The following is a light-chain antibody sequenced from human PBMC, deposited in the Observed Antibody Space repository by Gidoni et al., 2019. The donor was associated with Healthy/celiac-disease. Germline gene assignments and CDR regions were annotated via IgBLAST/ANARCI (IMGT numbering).Light chain of an antibody. CDR2: YDS. J-gene: IGLJ3*02. CDR1: NIGSKS. Sequence: SSVLTQPPSVSVAPGKTARITCGGNNIGSKSVHWYQQKPGQAPVLVIYYDSDRPSGIPERFSGSNSGNTATLTSSRVEAGDEADYYCQVWDSSSDHWVFGGGTKLTVL. V-gene: IGLV3-21*04. CDR3: QVWDSSSDHWV.